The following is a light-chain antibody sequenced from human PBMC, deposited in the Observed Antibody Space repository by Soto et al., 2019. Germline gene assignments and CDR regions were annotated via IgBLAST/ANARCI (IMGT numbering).Light chain of an antibody. CDR2: GAS. CDR1: QSVSSSY. CDR3: QQYGSSTWT. J-gene: IGKJ1*01. V-gene: IGKV3-20*01. Sequence: EIVLTQSPGTLSLSPGERATLSCRASQSVSSSYLAWYQQKTGQAPRLLIYGASSKATGIPDKFSGRGSETDFTFTISRLEPEDFAVYYCQQYGSSTWTFGQGTKVDIK.